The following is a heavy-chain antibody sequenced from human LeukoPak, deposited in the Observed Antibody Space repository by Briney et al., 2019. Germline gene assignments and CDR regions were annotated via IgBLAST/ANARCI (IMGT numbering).Heavy chain of an antibody. V-gene: IGHV4-59*01. D-gene: IGHD6-19*01. Sequence: PSETLSLTCTVSGGSISSYYWSWIRQPPGKGLEWIGYIHYSGSTNYNPSLKSRVTISEDTSKNQFSLKLSSVTAADTAVYYCARAAYSSGWYGLGRGYYYCMDVWGKGTTVTISS. CDR2: IHYSGST. CDR3: ARAAYSSGWYGLGRGYYYCMDV. CDR1: GGSISSYY. J-gene: IGHJ6*03.